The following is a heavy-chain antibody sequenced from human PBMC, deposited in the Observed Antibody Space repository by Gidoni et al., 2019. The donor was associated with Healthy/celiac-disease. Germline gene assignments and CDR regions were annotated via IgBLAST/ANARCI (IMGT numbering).Heavy chain of an antibody. J-gene: IGHJ5*02. D-gene: IGHD7-27*01. CDR2: IYYSGST. Sequence: QFHLQDSGPGLVKPSETLSLTCTVSGGSISSYYWSWIRQPPGKGLEWSGYIYYSGSTNYNPSLKSRVTISVDTSKNQFSLKLSSVTAADPAVYYCARQGLGWFDPWGQGTLVTVSS. CDR1: GGSISSYY. V-gene: IGHV4-59*01. CDR3: ARQGLGWFDP.